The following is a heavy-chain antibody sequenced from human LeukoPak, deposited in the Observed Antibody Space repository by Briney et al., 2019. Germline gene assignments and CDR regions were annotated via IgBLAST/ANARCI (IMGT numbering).Heavy chain of an antibody. J-gene: IGHJ4*02. CDR1: GGSISSGDYY. CDR3: VSHYDSSGYPFDY. D-gene: IGHD3-22*01. V-gene: IGHV4-30-4*01. Sequence: PSQTLSLTCTVSGGSISSGDYYWSWIRQPPGKGLEWIGYIYYSGSTYYNPSLKSRVTISVDTSKNQFSLKLSSVTAADTAVYYCVSHYDSSGYPFDYWGQGTLVTVSS. CDR2: IYYSGST.